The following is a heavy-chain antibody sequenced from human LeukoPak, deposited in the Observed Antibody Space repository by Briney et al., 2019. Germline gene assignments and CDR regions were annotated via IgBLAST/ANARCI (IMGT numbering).Heavy chain of an antibody. CDR1: GGSFSGYY. J-gene: IGHJ4*02. D-gene: IGHD3-22*01. CDR3: ARDAHPGYYYDSSGYYSPVYYFDY. Sequence: SETLSLTCAVYGGSFSGYYWSWIRQPPGKGLEWIGEINRSGSTNYNPSLKSRVTISVDTSKNQFSLKRSSVTAADTAVYYCARDAHPGYYYDSSGYYSPVYYFDYWGQGTLVTVSS. V-gene: IGHV4-34*01. CDR2: INRSGST.